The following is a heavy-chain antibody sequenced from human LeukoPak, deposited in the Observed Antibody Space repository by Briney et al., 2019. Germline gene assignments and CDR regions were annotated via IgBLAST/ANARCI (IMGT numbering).Heavy chain of an antibody. J-gene: IGHJ4*02. CDR2: IRSKAYGGTT. Sequence: PGGSLRLSCTASGFTFGDYAMSWFRQAPGKGLEWVGFIRSKAYGGTTEYAASVEGRFTISRDDSKSIAYLQMNSLKTEDTAVYYCTRAEYYYDSSGYYGGNFFDYWGQGTLVTVSS. D-gene: IGHD3-22*01. CDR3: TRAEYYYDSSGYYGGNFFDY. CDR1: GFTFGDYA. V-gene: IGHV3-49*03.